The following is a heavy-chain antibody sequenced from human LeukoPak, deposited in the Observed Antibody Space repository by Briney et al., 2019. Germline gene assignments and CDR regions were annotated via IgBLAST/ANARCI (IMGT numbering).Heavy chain of an antibody. Sequence: PGGSLRLSCAASGFSFSSYWMNWVRRAPGKGLEWLANIKEDRSKKYYVDSVKGRFTISRDNAKNSLYLQMDSLRAEDTAVYYCARDPGRQYSSVADVWGQGTTVTVSS. V-gene: IGHV3-7*03. D-gene: IGHD6-19*01. CDR2: IKEDRSKK. J-gene: IGHJ6*02. CDR3: ARDPGRQYSSVADV. CDR1: GFSFSSYW.